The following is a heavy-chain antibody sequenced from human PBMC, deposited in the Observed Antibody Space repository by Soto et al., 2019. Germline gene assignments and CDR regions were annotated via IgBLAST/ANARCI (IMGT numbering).Heavy chain of an antibody. CDR2: IDSYGSST. Sequence: EVQLVESGGGLVQPGGSLRLSCVASGFTFSSYWMHWVRQVPGKEPVWVSFIDSYGSSTKYADSVRGRFTISRDNAKNTLYLLMNSLRVEDTAVFYCVRGLGNSDHWGQGTLVTVSS. CDR1: GFTFSSYW. J-gene: IGHJ4*02. CDR3: VRGLGNSDH. V-gene: IGHV3-74*03.